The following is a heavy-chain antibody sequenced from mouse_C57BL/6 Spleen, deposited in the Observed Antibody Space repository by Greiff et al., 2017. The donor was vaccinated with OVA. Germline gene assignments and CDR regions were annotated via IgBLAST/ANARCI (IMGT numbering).Heavy chain of an antibody. CDR2: IHPSDSDT. J-gene: IGHJ3*01. Sequence: QDELQQPGAALVKPGASVKVSCQASGYTFTSYWMHWVKQRTGQGLEWIGRIHPSDSDTNSNQKFKGKETLTVDKYSSTPYMQLTSLTSEDSEVYFCAYGSRSGFSYWGPRALVTVSA. CDR3: AYGSRSGFSY. D-gene: IGHD1-1*01. V-gene: IGHV1-74*01. CDR1: GYTFTSYW.